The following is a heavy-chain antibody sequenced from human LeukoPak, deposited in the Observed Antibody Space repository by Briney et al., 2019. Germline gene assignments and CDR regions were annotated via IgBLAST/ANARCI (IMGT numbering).Heavy chain of an antibody. CDR1: GFTFSSYA. V-gene: IGHV3-23*01. D-gene: IGHD5-12*01. J-gene: IGHJ4*02. CDR2: ISGSDGST. Sequence: GGSLRLSCVASGFTFSSYAMTWVRQAPGKGLEWVSTISGSDGSTYYADSVKGRFTISRDNSKNTLYLQMNSLRAEDTAVYYCAKTRGPVAFDPDYWGQGTLVTVSS. CDR3: AKTRGPVAFDPDY.